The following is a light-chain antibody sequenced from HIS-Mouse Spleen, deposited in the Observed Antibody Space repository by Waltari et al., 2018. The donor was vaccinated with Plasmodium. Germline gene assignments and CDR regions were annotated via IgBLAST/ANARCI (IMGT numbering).Light chain of an antibody. J-gene: IGLJ2*01. CDR2: QES. Sequence: SYELTQPPSVSVSPGQTASITCSGDNLGEKYACWYQQKPGQSPVLVIYQESKRPSGIPERFSGSNSGNTATLTISGTQAMDEADYYCQAWDSSTVVFGGGTKLTVL. V-gene: IGLV3-1*01. CDR1: NLGEKY. CDR3: QAWDSSTVV.